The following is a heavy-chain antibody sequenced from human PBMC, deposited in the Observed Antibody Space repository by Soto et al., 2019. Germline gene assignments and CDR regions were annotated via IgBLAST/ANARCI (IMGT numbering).Heavy chain of an antibody. D-gene: IGHD2-2*01. CDR2: ISSSGSTI. CDR1: GFTFSSYE. V-gene: IGHV3-48*03. Sequence: GGSLRLSCAASGFTFSSYEMNWVRQAPGKGLEWVSYISSSGSTIYYADSVKGRFTISRDNAKNSLYLQMNSLRAEDTAVYYCARGGQAGCSTSCYGMDVWGQGTTVTVSS. CDR3: ARGGQAGCSTSCYGMDV. J-gene: IGHJ6*02.